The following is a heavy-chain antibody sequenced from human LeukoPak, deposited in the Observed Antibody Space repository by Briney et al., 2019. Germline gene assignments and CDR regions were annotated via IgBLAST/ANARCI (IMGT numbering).Heavy chain of an antibody. D-gene: IGHD1-1*01. CDR3: ASGTQPRGY. CDR1: GFTFSSYS. Sequence: GGSLRLSCAASGFTFSSYSMNWVRQAPGKGLEWVSYISSSSSTIYYADSVKGRFTISRDNAKNSLYLQMNSLRAEDTAVYYCASGTQPRGYWGQGTLVTVSS. CDR2: ISSSSSTI. V-gene: IGHV3-48*01. J-gene: IGHJ4*02.